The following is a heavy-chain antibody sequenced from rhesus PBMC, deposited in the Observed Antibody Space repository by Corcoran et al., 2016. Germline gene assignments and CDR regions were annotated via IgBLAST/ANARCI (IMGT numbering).Heavy chain of an antibody. CDR3: AKDFVY. Sequence: EVQLVQSGAEVKRPGESLKISCKTSGYSFTSYWNSWVRQMPGKGLEWMGAIDPSDSDTRYSPSFQGQVTISADKSISTAYLQWSSLKASDSATYYCAKDFVYWGQGVLVTVSS. V-gene: IGHV5-2*01. CDR2: IDPSDSDT. D-gene: IGHD3-3*01. J-gene: IGHJ4*01. CDR1: GYSFTSYW.